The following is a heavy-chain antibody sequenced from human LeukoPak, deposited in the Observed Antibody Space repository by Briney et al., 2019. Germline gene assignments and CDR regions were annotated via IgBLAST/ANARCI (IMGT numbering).Heavy chain of an antibody. CDR1: GFTFDDYA. Sequence: PGGSLRLSCAASGFTFDDYAMHWVRQAPGKGLEWVSGISWNSGSIGYADSVKGRFTISRDNAKNSLYLQMNSLRAEDTALYYCAKDKDWLGDYFDYWGQGTLVTVSS. CDR2: ISWNSGSI. D-gene: IGHD3-9*01. J-gene: IGHJ4*02. CDR3: AKDKDWLGDYFDY. V-gene: IGHV3-9*01.